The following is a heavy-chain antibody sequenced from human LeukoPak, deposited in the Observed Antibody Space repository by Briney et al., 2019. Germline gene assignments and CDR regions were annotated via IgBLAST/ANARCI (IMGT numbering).Heavy chain of an antibody. Sequence: GGSLRLSCAASGFTFSSYGMHWVRQAPGKGLEWVAVISYDGSNKYYADSVKGRFTISRDNSKNTLYLQMNSLRAEDTAVYYCAKSIYGDPPCDYWGQGTLVTVSS. CDR2: ISYDGSNK. D-gene: IGHD4-17*01. CDR1: GFTFSSYG. J-gene: IGHJ4*02. V-gene: IGHV3-30*18. CDR3: AKSIYGDPPCDY.